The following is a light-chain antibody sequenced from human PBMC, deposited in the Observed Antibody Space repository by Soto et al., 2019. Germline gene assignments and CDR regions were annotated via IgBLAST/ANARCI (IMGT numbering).Light chain of an antibody. CDR3: QQYAFSPWT. Sequence: EIVLTQSPGTLSLSPGERATLSCRASQSVSSNYLAWYQQKPGQAPRILMFGASNRATGIPDRFSGSGSGTDFTLSITRLEPEDFAVYYCQQYAFSPWTFGQGTKVEIK. CDR2: GAS. J-gene: IGKJ1*01. CDR1: QSVSSNY. V-gene: IGKV3-20*01.